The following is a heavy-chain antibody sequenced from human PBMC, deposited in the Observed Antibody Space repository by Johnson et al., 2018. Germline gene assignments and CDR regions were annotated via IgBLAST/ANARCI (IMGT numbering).Heavy chain of an antibody. CDR3: ARVDYYGWPFDI. D-gene: IGHD1-26*01. Sequence: QVQLVQSGGGVVQPGRSLRLSCAASGFSFSSYVMHWVRQAPGEGLEWVANIWSDGGNINYGDAVKGRFTISRDNSKNTLYLQLNSLRAEDTAVYYWARVDYYGWPFDIWGQGTMVTVSS. CDR2: IWSDGGNI. CDR1: GFSFSSYV. V-gene: IGHV3-33*01. J-gene: IGHJ3*02.